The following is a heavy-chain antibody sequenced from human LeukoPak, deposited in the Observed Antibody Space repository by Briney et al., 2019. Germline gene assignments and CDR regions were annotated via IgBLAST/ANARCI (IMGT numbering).Heavy chain of an antibody. D-gene: IGHD6-13*01. CDR3: ARSSWYYFDY. V-gene: IGHV4-61*02. CDR1: GGSISSGSYY. CDR2: IYTSGST. Sequence: PSETLSLTCTVSGGSISSGSYYWSWIRQPAGKGLEWIGRIYTSGSTNYNPSLKSRVTISVDTSKNQFSLKLSSVTAADTAVYYCARSSWYYFDYWGQGTLVTVSS. J-gene: IGHJ4*02.